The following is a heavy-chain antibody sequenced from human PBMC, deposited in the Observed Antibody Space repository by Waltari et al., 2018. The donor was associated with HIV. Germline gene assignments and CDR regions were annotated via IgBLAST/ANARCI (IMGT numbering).Heavy chain of an antibody. D-gene: IGHD6-19*01. Sequence: VQLVGPGGGSLQPGGALGLSCSASRFPSSGDEVRWVRVAPGRGVEGLSYIGSSCSIKYDIDTAKDGSTVSSDNAKNSLDRQMNSLRAEDTAVYFCARSPSIAVAVWDYYYGLDVWGQGTTVTVSS. CDR3: ARSPSIAVAVWDYYYGLDV. J-gene: IGHJ6*02. CDR1: RFPSSGDE. CDR2: IGSSCSIK. V-gene: IGHV3-48*03.